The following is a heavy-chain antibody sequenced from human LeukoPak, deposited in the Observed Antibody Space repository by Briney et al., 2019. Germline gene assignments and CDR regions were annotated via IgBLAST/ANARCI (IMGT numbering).Heavy chain of an antibody. CDR2: ISGSGGST. Sequence: PGGSLRLSCAASGFTFSSYAMSWVRQAPGKGLEWVSAISGSGGSTYYADSVKGRFTISRDNSKNTLYLQMNSLRAEDTAVYYCAKKNYDILTGYSYYYYYGMDVWGQGTTVTVSS. D-gene: IGHD3-9*01. J-gene: IGHJ6*02. CDR3: AKKNYDILTGYSYYYYYGMDV. V-gene: IGHV3-23*01. CDR1: GFTFSSYA.